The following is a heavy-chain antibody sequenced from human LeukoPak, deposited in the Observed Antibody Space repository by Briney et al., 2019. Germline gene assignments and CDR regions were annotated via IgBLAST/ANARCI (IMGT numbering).Heavy chain of an antibody. V-gene: IGHV3-7*01. CDR1: GFTFSRHW. D-gene: IGHD6-19*01. CDR2: IKQDGSEK. CDR3: ARGVTFSRGYSSGWYAN. J-gene: IGHJ4*02. Sequence: GGSLRLSCEASGFTFSRHWMSWVRQAPGKGLEWVANIKQDGSEKYYVDSVKGRFTISRDNAKNSLYLQMNSLRAEDTAVYYCARGVTFSRGYSSGWYANWGQGTLVTVSS.